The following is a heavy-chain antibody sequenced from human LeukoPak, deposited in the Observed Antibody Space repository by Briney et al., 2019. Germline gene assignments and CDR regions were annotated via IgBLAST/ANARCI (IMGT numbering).Heavy chain of an antibody. CDR1: GGSISSYY. V-gene: IGHV4-59*01. J-gene: IGHJ4*02. D-gene: IGHD3-9*01. CDR2: IYYSGST. Sequence: SETLSLTCTVSGGSISSYYWSWIRQPPGKGLEWIGYIYYSGSTNYNPSLKSRVTISVDTSKNQFSLKLSSVTAADTAVYYCASSYDILTGSDYWGQETLVTVSS. CDR3: ASSYDILTGSDY.